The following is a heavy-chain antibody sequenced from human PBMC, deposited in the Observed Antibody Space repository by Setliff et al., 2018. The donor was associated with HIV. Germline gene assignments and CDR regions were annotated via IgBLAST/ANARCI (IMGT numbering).Heavy chain of an antibody. CDR3: ASSGSGSYINWFGP. V-gene: IGHV3-48*03. D-gene: IGHD3-10*01. CDR2: ISSSGNTI. J-gene: IGHJ5*02. CDR1: GFSFSSYE. Sequence: PGGSLRLSCAASGFSFSSYEMNWVRQAPGKGLEWISYISSSGNTIFYADSVKGRFTISRDNDKNSVHLQMTSLRAEDTAVYYCASSGSGSYINWFGPWGQGTLVTVSS.